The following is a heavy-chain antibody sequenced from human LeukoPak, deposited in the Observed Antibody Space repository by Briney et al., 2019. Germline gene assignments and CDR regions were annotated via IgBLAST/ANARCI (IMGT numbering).Heavy chain of an antibody. V-gene: IGHV3-33*03. Sequence: GGCLRLSCATSGFTFSNSGMHWVRQIRGGGLEWVADIWFDGSRQFYTDSVKGRFTVSRDNAKDTLYLQMDSLSVEDTGVYYCATDADQFADCYFDWWGQGTLV. CDR2: IWFDGSRQ. J-gene: IGHJ4*02. CDR3: ATDADQFADCYFDW. CDR1: GFTFSNSG. D-gene: IGHD2-21*02.